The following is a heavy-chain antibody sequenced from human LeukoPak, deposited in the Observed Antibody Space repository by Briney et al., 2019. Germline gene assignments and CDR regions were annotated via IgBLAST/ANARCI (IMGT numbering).Heavy chain of an antibody. Sequence: GGSLRLSCAASGFTFSRYWMSWVRQAPGKGLEWVAVISYDGSNKYYADSVKGRFTISRDNSKNTLYLQMNSLRAEDTAVYYCTRETSSRYFDYWGQGTLVTVSS. V-gene: IGHV3-30-3*01. CDR2: ISYDGSNK. J-gene: IGHJ4*02. CDR1: GFTFSRYW. CDR3: TRETSSRYFDY.